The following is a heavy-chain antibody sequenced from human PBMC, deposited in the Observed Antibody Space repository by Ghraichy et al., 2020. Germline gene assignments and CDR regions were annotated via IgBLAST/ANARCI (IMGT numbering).Heavy chain of an antibody. D-gene: IGHD6-25*01. J-gene: IGHJ4*02. CDR3: ARDDSSGGRYFDY. CDR2: TFYRSKWYN. CDR1: GDSVSSNSAA. Sequence: SETLSLTCAISGDSVSSNSAAWNWIRQSPSRGLEWLGRTFYRSKWYNDYAVSVKSRVTISPDTSKNHFSLQLKSVTPEDTAVYYCARDDSSGGRYFDYWGQGTLVTVSS. V-gene: IGHV6-1*01.